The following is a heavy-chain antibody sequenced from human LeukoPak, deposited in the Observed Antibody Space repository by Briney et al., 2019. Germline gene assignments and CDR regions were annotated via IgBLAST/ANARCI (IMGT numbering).Heavy chain of an antibody. Sequence: ASVKASCKASGYTFTNFYMHWVRQAPGQGLEWMGVINPSGGSTSYAQKFQGRVTMTRDTSTSTVYMELSSLRSEDTAVYYCARDDNGDNWFDPWGQGTLVTVSS. J-gene: IGHJ5*02. CDR1: GYTFTNFY. CDR2: INPSGGST. V-gene: IGHV1-46*01. CDR3: ARDDNGDNWFDP. D-gene: IGHD4-17*01.